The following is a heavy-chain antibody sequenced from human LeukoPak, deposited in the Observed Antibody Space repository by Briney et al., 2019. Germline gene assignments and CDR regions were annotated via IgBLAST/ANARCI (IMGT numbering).Heavy chain of an antibody. V-gene: IGHV1-2*02. J-gene: IGHJ4*02. CDR2: INPNSGGT. CDR1: GYTFTGYF. CDR3: ASSIVYCSSTSCYFN. Sequence: ASVKASCKASGYTFTGYFMHWVRQAPGQGLEWMGWINPNSGGTNYAQKFQGRVTMTRDTSISTAYMELSRLRSDDTAVYYCASSIVYCSSTSCYFNWGQGTLVTVSS. D-gene: IGHD2-2*01.